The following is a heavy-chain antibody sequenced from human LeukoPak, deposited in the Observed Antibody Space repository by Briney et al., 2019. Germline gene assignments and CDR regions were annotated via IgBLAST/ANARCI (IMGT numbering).Heavy chain of an antibody. CDR1: GYAFTSYG. CDR2: ISAYNGNT. V-gene: IGHV1-18*01. J-gene: IGHJ6*02. D-gene: IGHD1-26*01. Sequence: ASVKVSCKASGYAFTSYGISWVRQAPGQGLEWMGWISAYNGNTNYAQKLQGRVTMTTDTSTSTAYMELRSLRSDDTAVYYCARGSIVGATMASYYGMDVWGQGTTVTVSS. CDR3: ARGSIVGATMASYYGMDV.